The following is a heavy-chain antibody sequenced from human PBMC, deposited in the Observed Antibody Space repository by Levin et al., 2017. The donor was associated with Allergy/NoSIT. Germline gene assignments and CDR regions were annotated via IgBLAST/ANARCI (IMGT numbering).Heavy chain of an antibody. V-gene: IGHV3-21*01. Sequence: GGSLRLSCAASGFTFSTYSLNWVRQAPGKGLEWVSFISNSNTYIYYAQSVKGRFTISRDNAKNSLYLQMNSLRAEDTAVYYCARVYGRNLNDGFDLWGQGTMVTVSS. CDR2: ISNSNTYI. CDR1: GFTFSTYS. D-gene: IGHD4-23*01. CDR3: ARVYGRNLNDGFDL. J-gene: IGHJ3*01.